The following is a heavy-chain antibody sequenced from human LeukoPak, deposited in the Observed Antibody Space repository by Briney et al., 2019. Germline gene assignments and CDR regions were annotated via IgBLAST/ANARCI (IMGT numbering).Heavy chain of an antibody. CDR2: INIKGGRT. Sequence: GGSLRLSCSVSGFTFSSYTMHWVRQAPGKGLEYVSSINIKGGRTYYADSVKGRFTISRDNSKNTLYLQMSSLRAEDTAVYYCVKDKWIDHWGQGTLVTVSS. D-gene: IGHD2-8*01. V-gene: IGHV3-64D*09. CDR1: GFTFSSYT. J-gene: IGHJ4*02. CDR3: VKDKWIDH.